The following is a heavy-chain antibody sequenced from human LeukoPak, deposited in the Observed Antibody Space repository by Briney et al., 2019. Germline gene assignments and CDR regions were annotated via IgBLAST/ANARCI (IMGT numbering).Heavy chain of an antibody. J-gene: IGHJ6*03. CDR2: IYYSGST. D-gene: IGHD2-2*01. V-gene: IGHV4-31*03. Sequence: SQTLSLTCTVSGGSISSGGYYWSWIRQHPEKGLEWIGYIYYSGSTYYNPSLKSRVTISVDTSKNQFSLKLSSVTAADTAVYYCARTVVFSLYYMDVWGKGTTVTVSS. CDR3: ARTVVFSLYYMDV. CDR1: GGSISSGGYY.